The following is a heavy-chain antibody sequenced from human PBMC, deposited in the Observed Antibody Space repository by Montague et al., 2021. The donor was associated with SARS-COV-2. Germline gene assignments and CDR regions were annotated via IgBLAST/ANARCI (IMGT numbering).Heavy chain of an antibody. Sequence: SETLSLTCIVSGGSVSSGSYYWSWIRQPPGKGLEWIGYIYYSGSTXYNPSLKSRVTISVDTSKNQFSLKLSSVTAADTAVYYCARDPWRITIFGVVTRYGMDAWGQGTTVTVSS. V-gene: IGHV4-61*01. J-gene: IGHJ6*02. CDR1: GGSVSSGSYY. D-gene: IGHD3-3*01. CDR3: ARDPWRITIFGVVTRYGMDA. CDR2: IYYSGST.